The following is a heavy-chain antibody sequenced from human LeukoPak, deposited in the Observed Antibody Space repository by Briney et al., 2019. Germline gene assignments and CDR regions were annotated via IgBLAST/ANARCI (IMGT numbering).Heavy chain of an antibody. V-gene: IGHV3-53*01. Sequence: PGGSLRLSCAASGFTFSDYYMSWVRQAPGKGLEWVSVIYSGGSTYYADSVKGRFTISRDNSKNTLYLQMNSLRAEDTAVYYCARGSLASPTLVGTRGFGYWGQGTLVTVSS. J-gene: IGHJ4*02. D-gene: IGHD1-26*01. CDR2: IYSGGST. CDR1: GFTFSDYY. CDR3: ARGSLASPTLVGTRGFGY.